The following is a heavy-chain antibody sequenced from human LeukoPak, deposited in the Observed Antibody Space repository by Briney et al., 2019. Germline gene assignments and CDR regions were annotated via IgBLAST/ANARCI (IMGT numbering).Heavy chain of an antibody. V-gene: IGHV1-46*01. Sequence: ASVKVSCKASGYTFTSYYTHWVRQAPGQGLEWMGIINPSGGSTSYAQKFQGRVTMTRDTSTSTVYMELSSLRSEDTAVYYCAREQGYCSSTSCYGNYYYYMDVWGKGTTVTISS. CDR2: INPSGGST. D-gene: IGHD2-2*01. CDR3: AREQGYCSSTSCYGNYYYYMDV. J-gene: IGHJ6*03. CDR1: GYTFTSYY.